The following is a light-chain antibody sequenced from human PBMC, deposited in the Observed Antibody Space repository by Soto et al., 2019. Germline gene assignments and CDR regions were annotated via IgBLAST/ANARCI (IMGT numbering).Light chain of an antibody. CDR1: SSDVGGYDY. J-gene: IGLJ1*01. CDR3: CSSAPESTYV. Sequence: QSVLTQPVSVSGSPGQSITISCTGASSDVGGYDYVSWYQQHPGKAPKLIIYKGTQRPSGVSNRFSGSTSGNAASLTISGLQADDEADYFCCSSAPESTYVFGSGTKVTVL. V-gene: IGLV2-23*01. CDR2: KGT.